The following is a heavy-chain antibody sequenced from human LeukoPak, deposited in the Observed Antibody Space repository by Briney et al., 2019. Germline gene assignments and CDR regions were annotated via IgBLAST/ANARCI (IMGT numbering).Heavy chain of an antibody. CDR1: GYTFTSYG. CDR2: ISAYNGNT. J-gene: IGHJ6*03. Sequence: VASVKVSCKASGYTFTSYGISWVRQAPGQGLEWMGWISAYNGNTNYAQKLQGRVTMTTDTSTSTAYMELRSLRSDDTAVYYCARDRGSGSWAPYYYYYYMDVWGKGTTVTISS. CDR3: ARDRGSGSWAPYYYYYYMDV. D-gene: IGHD3-10*01. V-gene: IGHV1-18*01.